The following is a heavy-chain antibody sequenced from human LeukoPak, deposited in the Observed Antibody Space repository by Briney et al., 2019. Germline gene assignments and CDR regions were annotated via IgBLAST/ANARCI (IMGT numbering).Heavy chain of an antibody. CDR2: IWYDGSNK. D-gene: IGHD4-17*01. CDR3: ARYSGDYAGFDI. Sequence: GRTLRLSCAASGFTFSSYSIHWVCHAPPTGQGRVAVIWYDGSNKYYADPAKGRFTTSRDNSTNTLYLQMNSLRAEDTAVYYCARYSGDYAGFDIWGQGTRVTVSS. V-gene: IGHV3-33*02. J-gene: IGHJ3*02. CDR1: GFTFSSYS.